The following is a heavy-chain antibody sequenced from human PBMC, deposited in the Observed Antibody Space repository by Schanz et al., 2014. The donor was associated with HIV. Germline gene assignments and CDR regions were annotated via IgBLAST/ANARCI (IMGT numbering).Heavy chain of an antibody. CDR3: ARDGSSGWQDPFDY. V-gene: IGHV3-30*03. D-gene: IGHD6-19*01. Sequence: VQLVESGGGVVQPGRSLRLSCAASGFTFSRDGMNWVRQAPGKGLEWVAVISYDGSNKYYADSVKGRSTISRDNSKNTLYLQMNSLRAEDTAVYYCARDGSSGWQDPFDYWGQGTLVTVSS. J-gene: IGHJ4*02. CDR1: GFTFSRDG. CDR2: ISYDGSNK.